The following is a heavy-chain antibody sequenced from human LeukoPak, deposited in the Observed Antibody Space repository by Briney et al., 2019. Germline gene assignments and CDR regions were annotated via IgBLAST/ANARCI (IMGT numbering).Heavy chain of an antibody. CDR2: ISGRGGST. CDR3: AKGAEKYSSSSGIDY. D-gene: IGHD6-6*01. J-gene: IGHJ4*02. CDR1: GFTFSSYA. Sequence: GGSLRLSCAASGFTFSSYAMSWVRQAPGKGLEGVSAISGRGGSTYYADSVKGRFTISRDNSKNTLYLQMNSLRAEDTAVYYCAKGAEKYSSSSGIDYWGQGTLVTVSS. V-gene: IGHV3-23*01.